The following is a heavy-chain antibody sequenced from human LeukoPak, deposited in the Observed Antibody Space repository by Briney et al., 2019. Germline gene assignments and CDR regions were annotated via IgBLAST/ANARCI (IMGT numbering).Heavy chain of an antibody. V-gene: IGHV5-51*01. CDR3: ATPYPREYCSSTTCYFNY. CDR2: IYPRDSDT. Sequence: ESLKISFKGSGYSLTSYWIGWVRQMPGKGLEWMGIIYPRDSDTRYSPSFQAQVTISADKSISTAYLQWSSLKASDTAMYYCATPYPREYCSSTTCYFNYWGQGTLVTVSS. D-gene: IGHD2-2*01. J-gene: IGHJ4*02. CDR1: GYSLTSYW.